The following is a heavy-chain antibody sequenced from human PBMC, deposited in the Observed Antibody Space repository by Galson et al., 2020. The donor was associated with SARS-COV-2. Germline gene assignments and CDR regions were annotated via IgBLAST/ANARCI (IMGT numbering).Heavy chain of an antibody. CDR3: ARVSKTYYDFWSGYWGDSNRTNNAFDI. V-gene: IGHV3-7*01. CDR1: GFTFSSYW. D-gene: IGHD3-3*01. J-gene: IGHJ3*02. CDR2: IKQDGREK. Sequence: GGSLRLSCAASGFTFSSYWMSWVRQAPGKGLEWVANIKQDGREKYYVDSVKGRFTISRDNAKNSLYLQMNSLRAEDTAVYYCARVSKTYYDFWSGYWGDSNRTNNAFDIWGQGTMVTVSS.